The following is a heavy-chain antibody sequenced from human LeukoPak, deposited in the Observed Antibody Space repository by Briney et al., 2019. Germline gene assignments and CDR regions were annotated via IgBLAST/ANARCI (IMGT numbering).Heavy chain of an antibody. Sequence: PGGSLRLSCAASGFTFSSYAMSWVRQAPGKGLEWVSAISGSGGSTYYADSVKGRFTISRDNSKNTLYLQMNSLRAEDTAVYYCAKDMHYYDSSGLFDYWGQGTLVTVSS. V-gene: IGHV3-23*01. CDR1: GFTFSSYA. J-gene: IGHJ4*02. CDR2: ISGSGGST. D-gene: IGHD3-22*01. CDR3: AKDMHYYDSSGLFDY.